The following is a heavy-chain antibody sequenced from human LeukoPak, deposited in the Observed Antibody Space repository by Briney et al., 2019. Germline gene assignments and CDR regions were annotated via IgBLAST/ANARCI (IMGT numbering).Heavy chain of an antibody. Sequence: PGGSLRLSCAASGFTFSSYAMSWVRQAPGKGLMWVSRINRGGSRTDYADSVKGRFTISRDDAKNTLYLQLNSLRAEDTAVYFCARGGSDTAMAHDYWGQGTLVTVSS. V-gene: IGHV3-74*01. CDR2: INRGGSRT. J-gene: IGHJ4*02. D-gene: IGHD5-18*01. CDR1: GFTFSSYA. CDR3: ARGGSDTAMAHDY.